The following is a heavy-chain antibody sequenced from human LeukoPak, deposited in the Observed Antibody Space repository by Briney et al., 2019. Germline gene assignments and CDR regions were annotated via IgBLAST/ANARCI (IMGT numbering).Heavy chain of an antibody. Sequence: GASVKVSCKASGGTFSSYAISWVRQAPGQGLEWMRGIIPIFGTANYAQKFQGRVTITTDESTSTAYMELSSLRSEDTAVYYCARGSEAAPAYYYYYMDVWGKGTTVTVSS. CDR3: ARGSEAAPAYYYYYMDV. J-gene: IGHJ6*03. CDR1: GGTFSSYA. V-gene: IGHV1-69*05. CDR2: IIPIFGTA. D-gene: IGHD6-13*01.